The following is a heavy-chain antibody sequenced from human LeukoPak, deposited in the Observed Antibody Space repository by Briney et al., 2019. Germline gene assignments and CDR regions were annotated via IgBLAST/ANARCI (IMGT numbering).Heavy chain of an antibody. Sequence: PSETLSLTCTVSGGSVSSESYYWNWIRQPPGKGLEWIGRIHYSGRTYYNPSLASRITISEDTSKNHFSLKLSSVTAADTAVYYCARIVPYDDGYVDYRGQGNLVTVSS. V-gene: IGHV4-61*01. CDR3: ARIVPYDDGYVDY. CDR1: GGSVSSESYY. CDR2: IHYSGRT. J-gene: IGHJ4*02. D-gene: IGHD4/OR15-4a*01.